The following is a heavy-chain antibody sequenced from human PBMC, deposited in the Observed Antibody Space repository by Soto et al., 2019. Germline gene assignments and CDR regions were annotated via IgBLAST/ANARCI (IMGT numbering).Heavy chain of an antibody. D-gene: IGHD3-16*02. J-gene: IGHJ3*02. CDR2: IWYDGSNK. Sequence: QVQLVESGGGVVQPGRSLRLSCAASGFTFSSYGMHWVRQAPGKGLERVAVIWYDGSNKYYADSVKGRFTISRDNSKNTLYLQMNSLRAEDTAVYYCARDGEQAYYDYVWGSYRSWGAFDIWGQGTMVTVSS. CDR1: GFTFSSYG. CDR3: ARDGEQAYYDYVWGSYRSWGAFDI. V-gene: IGHV3-33*01.